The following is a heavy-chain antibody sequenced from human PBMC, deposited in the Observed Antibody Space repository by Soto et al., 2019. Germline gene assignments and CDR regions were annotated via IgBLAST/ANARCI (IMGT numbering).Heavy chain of an antibody. D-gene: IGHD3-3*01. V-gene: IGHV3-11*01. Sequence: PGGSLRLSCAASGFTFGDYYMSWIRQAPGKGLEWVSYISSSGSTIYYADSVKGRFTISRDNAKNSLYLQMNSLRAEDTALYYCAKYLGYDFWSGSNFDYWGQGTLVTVSS. CDR2: ISSSGSTI. CDR3: AKYLGYDFWSGSNFDY. CDR1: GFTFGDYY. J-gene: IGHJ4*02.